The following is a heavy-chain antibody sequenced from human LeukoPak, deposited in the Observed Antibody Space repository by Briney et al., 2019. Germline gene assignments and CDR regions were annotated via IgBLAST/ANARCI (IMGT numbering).Heavy chain of an antibody. Sequence: GGSLRLSCAASGFTFDDYGMSWVRQAPGKGLEWVSGINWNGGSTGYADSVKGRFTISRDNSKNTLYLQMNSLRAEDTAVYYCATFSLSGLDYWGQGTLVTVSS. CDR1: GFTFDDYG. J-gene: IGHJ4*02. CDR2: INWNGGST. V-gene: IGHV3-20*04. D-gene: IGHD3-22*01. CDR3: ATFSLSGLDY.